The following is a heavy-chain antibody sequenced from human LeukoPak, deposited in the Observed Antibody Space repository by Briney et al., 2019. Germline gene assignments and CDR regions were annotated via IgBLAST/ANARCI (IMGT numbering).Heavy chain of an antibody. D-gene: IGHD5-18*01. CDR1: GFTFSSYS. V-gene: IGHV3-21*01. CDR2: ITSSSSYI. CDR3: ARVGGYSYGYTTTDFDY. J-gene: IGHJ4*02. Sequence: GGSLRLSCAASGFTFSSYSMNWVRQAPGKGLEWVSYITSSSSYIYYADSVKGRFTISRDNAKHSLYLQMNSLRAEDTAVYYCARVGGYSYGYTTTDFDYWGQGTLVTVSS.